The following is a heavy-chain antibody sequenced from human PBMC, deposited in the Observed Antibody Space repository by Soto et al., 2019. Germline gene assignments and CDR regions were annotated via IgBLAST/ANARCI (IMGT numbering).Heavy chain of an antibody. D-gene: IGHD3-10*01. CDR1: GRSFSGYY. V-gene: IGHV4-34*01. Sequence: PSETLSLTCAVYGRSFSGYYWSWIRQPPGKGLEWIGEINHSGSTNYNPSLKSRVTISVDTSKNQFSLKLSSVTAADTAVYYCARMVRGVRGNWFDPWGQGTLVTVSS. CDR2: INHSGST. CDR3: ARMVRGVRGNWFDP. J-gene: IGHJ5*02.